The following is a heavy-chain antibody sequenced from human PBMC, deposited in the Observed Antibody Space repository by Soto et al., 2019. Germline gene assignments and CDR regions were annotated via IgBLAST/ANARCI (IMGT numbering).Heavy chain of an antibody. CDR3: ARALPIQRRIAEAGNNGFYS. CDR2: TYYRSKWYN. CDR1: EDRVSSKSAS. D-gene: IGHD6-13*01. V-gene: IGHV6-1*01. J-gene: IGHJ3*02. Sequence: SHTLSLTCVLPEDRVSSKSASSNCIRQSQSRGLEWLGRTYYRSKWYNDYAVSVKSRITINPDTSKNQFSLQLNSVTPEDTAIYYCARALPIQRRIAEAGNNGFYSWGLGTMLTLSS.